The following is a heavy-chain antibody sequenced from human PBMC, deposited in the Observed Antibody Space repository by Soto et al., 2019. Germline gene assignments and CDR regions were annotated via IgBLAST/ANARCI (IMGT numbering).Heavy chain of an antibody. CDR3: ARDLAGSYSQSEYYYYYGMDV. D-gene: IGHD3-10*01. Sequence: PGGSLRLSCAASGFTFSSYAMHWVRQAPGKGLEWVAVISYDGSNKYYADSVKGRFTISRDNSKNTLYLQMNSLRAEDTAVYYCARDLAGSYSQSEYYYYYGMDVWGQGTTVTVSS. CDR2: ISYDGSNK. J-gene: IGHJ6*02. V-gene: IGHV3-30-3*01. CDR1: GFTFSSYA.